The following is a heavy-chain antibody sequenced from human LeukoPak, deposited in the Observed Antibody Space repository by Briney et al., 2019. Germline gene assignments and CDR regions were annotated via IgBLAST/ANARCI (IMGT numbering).Heavy chain of an antibody. J-gene: IGHJ4*02. CDR2: IYSGGST. CDR1: GFTVSSNY. Sequence: GGSLRLSCAASGFTVSSNYMSWVRQAPGKGLEWVSVIYSGGSTYYADSVKGRFTISRGNSKNTLYLQMNSLRAEDTAVYYCASPEGYSSSWYYFDYWGQGTLDTVSS. D-gene: IGHD6-13*01. CDR3: ASPEGYSSSWYYFDY. V-gene: IGHV3-66*02.